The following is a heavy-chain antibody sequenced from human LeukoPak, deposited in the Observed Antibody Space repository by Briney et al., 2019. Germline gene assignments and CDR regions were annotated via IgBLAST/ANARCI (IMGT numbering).Heavy chain of an antibody. Sequence: SETLSLTCIVSGDSISSSSYHWGWIRQPPGKGLEWIGSIYYSGDTYYNPSLKSRVTMYVDTSKNHFSLKLSSVTASDTAVYYCASIAAAGIDCWGQGTLVTVSS. CDR3: ASIAAAGIDC. D-gene: IGHD6-13*01. J-gene: IGHJ4*02. CDR2: IYYSGDT. CDR1: GDSISSSSYH. V-gene: IGHV4-39*02.